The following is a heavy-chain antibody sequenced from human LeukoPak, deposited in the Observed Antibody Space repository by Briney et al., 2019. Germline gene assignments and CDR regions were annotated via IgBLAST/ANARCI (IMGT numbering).Heavy chain of an antibody. J-gene: IGHJ4*02. CDR3: AKDTHYYYGSGSTFDY. V-gene: IGHV3-21*04. D-gene: IGHD3-10*01. CDR1: GFTFSSYT. Sequence: GGSLRLSCAASGFTFSSYTMNWVRQAPGKGLGWVSSITSNTRYIFYADSVKGRFTISRDNAKKSLYLQMNSLRAEDTAVYYCAKDTHYYYGSGSTFDYWGQGTLVTVSS. CDR2: ITSNTRYI.